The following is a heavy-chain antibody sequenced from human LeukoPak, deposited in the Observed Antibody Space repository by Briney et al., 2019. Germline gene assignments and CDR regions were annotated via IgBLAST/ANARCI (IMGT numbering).Heavy chain of an antibody. CDR3: AKVAVVKDYYYYMDV. CDR1: GFTFSSYG. J-gene: IGHJ6*03. Sequence: GGSLRLSCAASGFTFSSYGMHWVRQAPGKGLEWVAFIRYDGSNKYYADSVKGRFTISRDNSKNTLYLQMNSLRAEDTAVYYCAKVAVVKDYYYYMDVWGKGTTVTVSS. V-gene: IGHV3-30*02. D-gene: IGHD4-23*01. CDR2: IRYDGSNK.